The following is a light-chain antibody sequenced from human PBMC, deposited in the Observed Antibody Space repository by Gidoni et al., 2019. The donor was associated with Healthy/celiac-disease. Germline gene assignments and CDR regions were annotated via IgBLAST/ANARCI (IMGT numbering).Light chain of an antibody. V-gene: IGKV3-11*01. J-gene: IGKJ4*01. CDR1: QSVSSY. Sequence: DIVLTQSRATMSLSPGERATLSCRASQSVSSYLAWYQQKPGKAPRLLIYDASTRDTGIPARFSGSGSGTDFTLTISSLEPEDFAVYYCQQRSNWPPTFGGXTKVEIK. CDR2: DAS. CDR3: QQRSNWPPT.